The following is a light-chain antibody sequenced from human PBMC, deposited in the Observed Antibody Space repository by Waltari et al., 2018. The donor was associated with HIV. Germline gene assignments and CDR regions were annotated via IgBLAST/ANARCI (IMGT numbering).Light chain of an antibody. Sequence: QSVLTQPPSVSAAPGQQVTISCSGSSSHIGRNYVSWYQPLPGTAPKLLIYDNNKRPLGIPDRFSGSKSGTSATLGITGLQTGDEADYYCGTWDNSLRTWVFGGGTKLTVL. CDR3: GTWDNSLRTWV. CDR2: DNN. J-gene: IGLJ3*02. V-gene: IGLV1-51*01. CDR1: SSHIGRNY.